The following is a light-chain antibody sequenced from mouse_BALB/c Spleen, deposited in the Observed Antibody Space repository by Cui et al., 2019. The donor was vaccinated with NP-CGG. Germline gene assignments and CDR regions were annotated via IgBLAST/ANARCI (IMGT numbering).Light chain of an antibody. CDR3: ALWYSNHWV. V-gene: IGLV1*01. CDR2: GTI. Sequence: QAVVTQESAPTTSPGETVTLTCRSSTGAVTPSNYANWVQEKPDHLFTGLIGGTINRAPGVPARFSGSLIGDRTALTITGAQTEDEAIYFCALWYSNHWVFGGGTKLTVL. CDR1: TGAVTPSNY. J-gene: IGLJ1*01.